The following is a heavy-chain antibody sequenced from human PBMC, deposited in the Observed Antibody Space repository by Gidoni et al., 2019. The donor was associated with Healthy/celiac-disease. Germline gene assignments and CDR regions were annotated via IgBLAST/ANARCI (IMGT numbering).Heavy chain of an antibody. Sequence: QVQLVQSGAEVKKPGASVKVSCKASGYTFTGYYLHWVRQAPGQGLEWMGWINPNSGGTNYAQKFQGWVTMTRDTSISTAYMELSRLRSDDTAVYYCARDGIAAAGTYWDSDGMDVWGQGTTVTVSS. CDR3: ARDGIAAAGTYWDSDGMDV. D-gene: IGHD6-13*01. J-gene: IGHJ6*02. CDR1: GYTFTGYY. CDR2: INPNSGGT. V-gene: IGHV1-2*04.